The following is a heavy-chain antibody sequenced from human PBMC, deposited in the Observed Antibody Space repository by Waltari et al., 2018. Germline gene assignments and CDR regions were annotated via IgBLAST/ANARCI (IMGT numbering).Heavy chain of an antibody. CDR1: GYSFTSYW. J-gene: IGHJ3*02. D-gene: IGHD3-16*01. V-gene: IGHV5-51*03. Sequence: EVQLVQSGAEVKKPGESLKISCKGSGYSFTSYWIGWVRQMPGKGLEWMGIIYPGDSDTSYIPSFQGQVTISADKSISTAYLQWSSLKASDTAMYDCARPPIETLGFDAFDIWGQGTMVTVSS. CDR3: ARPPIETLGFDAFDI. CDR2: IYPGDSDT.